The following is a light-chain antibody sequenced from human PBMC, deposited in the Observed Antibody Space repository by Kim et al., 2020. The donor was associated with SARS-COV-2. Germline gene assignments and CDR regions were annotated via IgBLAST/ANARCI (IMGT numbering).Light chain of an antibody. CDR3: TSCTIGNTWV. Sequence: GQSITVSCTGTSSDVGHCKYVSWYQQHPGKAPKLIIHDVSERPSGVSNRFSASKSGNTASLTISGLQAEDEADYYCTSCTIGNTWVFGGGTKVTVL. V-gene: IGLV2-14*04. J-gene: IGLJ3*02. CDR1: SSDVGHCKY. CDR2: DVS.